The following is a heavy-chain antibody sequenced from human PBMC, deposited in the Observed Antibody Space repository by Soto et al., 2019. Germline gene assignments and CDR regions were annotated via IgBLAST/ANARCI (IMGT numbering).Heavy chain of an antibody. D-gene: IGHD2-15*01. CDR3: ARGPSPLGYCSGGTCYSYWFDP. V-gene: IGHV4-61*01. J-gene: IGHJ5*02. Sequence: PSETLSLTCTVSGGSVSSGSYYWSWIRQPPGKGLEWIGYIYYSGITNYNPSLKSRVTFSVDTSKNQFSLKLSSVTAADTAVYYCARGPSPLGYCSGGTCYSYWFDPWG. CDR2: IYYSGIT. CDR1: GGSVSSGSYY.